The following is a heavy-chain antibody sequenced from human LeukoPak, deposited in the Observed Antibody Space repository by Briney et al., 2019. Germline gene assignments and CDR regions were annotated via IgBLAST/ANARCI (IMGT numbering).Heavy chain of an antibody. Sequence: GRSLRLSCAVSGFTFSNYAMSWVRQAPGKGLEWVSGISGSGSSTYYADSVKGRFTISRDNSKNTLYLQMNSLRAEDTAVYYCAKDFRNYYGSGSYYKNDYWGQGTLVTVSS. CDR2: ISGSGSST. CDR3: AKDFRNYYGSGSYYKNDY. V-gene: IGHV3-23*01. CDR1: GFTFSNYA. J-gene: IGHJ4*02. D-gene: IGHD3-10*01.